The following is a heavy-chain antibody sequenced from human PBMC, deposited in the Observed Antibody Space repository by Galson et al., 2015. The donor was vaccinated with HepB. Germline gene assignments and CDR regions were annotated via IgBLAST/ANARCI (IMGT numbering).Heavy chain of an antibody. CDR1: GFTVSSNY. Sequence: SLRLSCAASGFTVSSNYMSWVRQAPRKGLDWVSVIYNDGSTYYADSVKGRFTISRDNSKNTLYLQMNSLRAEDTAVYYCARDQGTGGDFWGQGTLVTVSS. CDR2: IYNDGST. J-gene: IGHJ4*02. V-gene: IGHV3-53*01. CDR3: ARDQGTGGDF. D-gene: IGHD3-10*01.